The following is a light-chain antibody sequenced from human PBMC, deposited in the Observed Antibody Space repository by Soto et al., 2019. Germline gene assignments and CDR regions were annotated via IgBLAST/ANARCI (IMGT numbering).Light chain of an antibody. CDR2: QDS. CDR1: KLGDKY. V-gene: IGLV3-1*01. Sequence: SYELTQPPSVSVSPGQTASITCFGDKLGDKYACWYQQKPGQSPVLVIYQDSKRPSGIPERFSGSNSGNTATLTISGTQAMDEADDYCQAWDSSTSGVFGGGTKLTVL. CDR3: QAWDSSTSGV. J-gene: IGLJ3*02.